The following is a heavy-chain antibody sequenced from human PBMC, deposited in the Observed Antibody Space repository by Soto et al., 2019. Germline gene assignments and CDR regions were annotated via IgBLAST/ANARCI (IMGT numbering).Heavy chain of an antibody. V-gene: IGHV3-33*01. D-gene: IGHD6-6*01. CDR3: ARERYSSSGDY. CDR2: IWYDGSNK. CDR1: GFTFSSYG. J-gene: IGHJ4*02. Sequence: QVQLVESGGGVVQPGRSLRLSCAASGFTFSSYGMHWVRQAPGKGLEWVAVIWYDGSNKYYADSVKGRFTISRDNSKNTLYLQMNSLRAEDTAVYYWARERYSSSGDYWGQGTLVTVSS.